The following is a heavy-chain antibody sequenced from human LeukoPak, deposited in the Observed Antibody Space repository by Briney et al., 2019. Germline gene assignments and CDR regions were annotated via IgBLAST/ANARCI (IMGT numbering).Heavy chain of an antibody. CDR1: GGSISSSSYY. CDR2: IYYSGST. J-gene: IGHJ6*02. Sequence: KPSETLSLTCTVSGGSISSSSYYWGWIRQPPGKGLEWIGSIYYSGSTFYNSPLKSRLTISVDTSKHQFSLKLSSVTAADTAVYYCARHVGSCSGGACYGPFLYYYGMDVWGQGTTVTVSS. CDR3: ARHVGSCSGGACYGPFLYYYGMDV. V-gene: IGHV4-39*01. D-gene: IGHD2-15*01.